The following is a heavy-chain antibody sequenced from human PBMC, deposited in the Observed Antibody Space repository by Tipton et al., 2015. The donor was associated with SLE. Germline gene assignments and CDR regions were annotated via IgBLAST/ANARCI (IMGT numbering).Heavy chain of an antibody. CDR3: AREWAISSGDWDAFDI. D-gene: IGHD3-16*01. Sequence: GSLRLSCAASGFTFSNYWMSWVRQAPGKGLEWVANIKQDGSEKYYVDSVKGRFTISRDNAKNSLYLQMNSLRAEDTAVYYCAREWAISSGDWDAFDIWGQGTMVTVSS. CDR1: GFTFSNYW. V-gene: IGHV3-7*01. J-gene: IGHJ3*02. CDR2: IKQDGSEK.